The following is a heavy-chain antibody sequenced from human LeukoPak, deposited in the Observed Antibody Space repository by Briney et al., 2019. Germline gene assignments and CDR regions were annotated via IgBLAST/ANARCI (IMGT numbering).Heavy chain of an antibody. J-gene: IGHJ4*02. CDR2: ISRSGGST. V-gene: IGHV3-23*01. CDR3: AKRASLLSRRAPTDY. CDR1: GFTFSSYA. Sequence: GGSLRLSCAASGFTFSSYAMSWVRQAPGKGLEWVSAISRSGGSTYYADSVKGRFTISRDNSKNTLYLQMNSLRAEDTAVYYCAKRASLLSRRAPTDYWGQGTLVTVSS. D-gene: IGHD6-6*01.